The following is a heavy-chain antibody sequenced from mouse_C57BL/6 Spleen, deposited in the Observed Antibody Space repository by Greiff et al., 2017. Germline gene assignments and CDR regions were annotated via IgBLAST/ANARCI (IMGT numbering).Heavy chain of an antibody. V-gene: IGHV14-3*01. CDR1: GFNIKNTY. J-gene: IGHJ2*01. D-gene: IGHD1-1*01. CDR3: ARPHYYGSSFDY. CDR2: IDPANGNT. Sequence: VHVKQSVAELVRPGASVKLSCTASGFNIKNTYMHWVKQRPEQGLEWIGRIDPANGNTKYAPKFQGKATITADTSSNTAYLQLSSLTSEDTAIYYCARPHYYGSSFDYWGQGTTLTVSS.